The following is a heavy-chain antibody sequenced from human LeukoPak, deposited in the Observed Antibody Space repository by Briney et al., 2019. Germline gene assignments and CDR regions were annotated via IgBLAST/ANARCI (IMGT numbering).Heavy chain of an antibody. CDR3: ARSIPYGTTWYGRSDY. D-gene: IGHD6-13*01. V-gene: IGHV3-7*03. J-gene: IGHJ4*02. Sequence: GGSLRLSCAVSGFIVSSDYMSWVRQAPGKGLEWVANIKPDGTTKFYVDSVKGRFTISRDNALNSLYLQMNSLRAEDTAIYYCARSIPYGTTWYGRSDYWGQGTLVTVSS. CDR1: GFIVSSDY. CDR2: IKPDGTTK.